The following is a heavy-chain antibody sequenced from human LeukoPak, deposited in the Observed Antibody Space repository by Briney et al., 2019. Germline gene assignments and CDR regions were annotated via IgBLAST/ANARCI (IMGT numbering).Heavy chain of an antibody. CDR1: GFTFSTYA. Sequence: PGGSLRLSCAASGFTFSTYAVSWVRQAPGKGLEWVSAISVSGDKTHYAGSVKGRYTISRDNSKNTLFLQMNSLRAEDTAVYYCAKLAAASEYSFTDVWGQGTTVTVSS. D-gene: IGHD2-15*01. V-gene: IGHV3-23*01. CDR2: ISVSGDKT. CDR3: AKLAAASEYSFTDV. J-gene: IGHJ6*02.